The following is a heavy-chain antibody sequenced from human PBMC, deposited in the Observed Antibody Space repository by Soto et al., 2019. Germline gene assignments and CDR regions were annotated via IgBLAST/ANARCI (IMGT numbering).Heavy chain of an antibody. V-gene: IGHV3-48*01. D-gene: IGHD4-17*01. Sequence: GGSLRLSCAASGFTFSSYSMNWVRQAPGKGLEWVSYISSSSSTIYYADSVKGRFTISRDNAKNSLYLQMNSLRAEDTAVYYCARGPHDYGDYYYYMDVWGKGTTVTVSS. CDR2: ISSSSSTI. J-gene: IGHJ6*03. CDR1: GFTFSSYS. CDR3: ARGPHDYGDYYYYMDV.